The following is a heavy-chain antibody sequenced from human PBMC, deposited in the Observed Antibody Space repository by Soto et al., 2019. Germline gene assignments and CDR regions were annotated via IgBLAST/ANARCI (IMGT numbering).Heavy chain of an antibody. CDR3: ARDRTYCSSTSCYEFDY. D-gene: IGHD2-2*01. V-gene: IGHV3-33*01. Sequence: GGSLTLSCAASGFTFSSYGMHWVRQAPGKGLEWVAVIWYDGSNKYYADSVKGRFTISRDNYKNTLYLQMNSLRAEDTAVYYCARDRTYCSSTSCYEFDYWGQGTLVTFSS. CDR1: GFTFSSYG. J-gene: IGHJ4*02. CDR2: IWYDGSNK.